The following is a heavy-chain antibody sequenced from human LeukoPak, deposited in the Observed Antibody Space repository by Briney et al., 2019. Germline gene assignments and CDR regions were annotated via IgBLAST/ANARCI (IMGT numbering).Heavy chain of an antibody. J-gene: IGHJ4*02. CDR3: ARDLLNGGYFFDY. CDR2: ISSSSSYI. Sequence: PGGSLRLSCAASGFTFSSYSMNWVRQAPGKGLEWVSSISSSSSYIYYADSVKGRFTISRDNAKNSLYLQMNSLRAEDTAVYYCARDLLNGGYFFDYWGQGTLVTVSS. D-gene: IGHD4-17*01. CDR1: GFTFSSYS. V-gene: IGHV3-21*01.